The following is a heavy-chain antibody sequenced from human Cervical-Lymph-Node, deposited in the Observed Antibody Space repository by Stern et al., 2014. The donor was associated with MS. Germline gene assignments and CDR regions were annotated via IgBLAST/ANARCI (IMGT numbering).Heavy chain of an antibody. Sequence: QVQLGQSGAEVKKPGSSVKVSCKASGGTFSSQAISWVRQAPGHGLEWLGGIIPVFGAARYSQKFQGRVTITADESTSTAYMELRSLRSEDTAVYYCARDEIGQTTTHYYYYGMDVWGQGTTVTVSS. CDR2: IIPVFGAA. V-gene: IGHV1-69*01. D-gene: IGHD1-1*01. CDR1: GGTFSSQA. CDR3: ARDEIGQTTTHYYYYGMDV. J-gene: IGHJ6*02.